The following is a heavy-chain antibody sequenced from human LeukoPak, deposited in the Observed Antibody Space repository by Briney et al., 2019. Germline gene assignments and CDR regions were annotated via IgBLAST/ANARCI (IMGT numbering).Heavy chain of an antibody. CDR2: INSDGSST. J-gene: IGHJ3*02. D-gene: IGHD2-2*01. Sequence: GGSLRLSCAASGFTFSSYWMHWVRQAPGKGLVWVSRINSDGSSTSYADSVKGRFTISRDNAKNTLYLHMNSLRAEDTAVYYCARACLSPYDAFDIWGQGTMVTVSS. CDR3: ARACLSPYDAFDI. CDR1: GFTFSSYW. V-gene: IGHV3-74*01.